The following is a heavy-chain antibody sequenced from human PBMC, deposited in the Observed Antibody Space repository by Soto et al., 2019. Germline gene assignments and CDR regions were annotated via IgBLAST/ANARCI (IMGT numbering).Heavy chain of an antibody. CDR3: AAGDYDILTGPPYYYYYGMDV. CDR1: GFTFTSSA. Sequence: SVKVSCKASGFTFTSSAVQWVRQARGQRLEWIGWIVVGSGNTNYAQKFQERVTITRDMSTSTAYMELSSLRSEDTAVYYCAAGDYDILTGPPYYYYYGMDVWGQGTTVTVSS. D-gene: IGHD3-9*01. CDR2: IVVGSGNT. V-gene: IGHV1-58*01. J-gene: IGHJ6*02.